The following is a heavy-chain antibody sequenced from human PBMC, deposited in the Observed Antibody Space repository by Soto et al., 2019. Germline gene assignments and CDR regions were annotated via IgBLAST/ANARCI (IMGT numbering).Heavy chain of an antibody. CDR2: LTGSSSNI. V-gene: IGHV3-23*01. Sequence: EVHLLESGGGLVQPGGSLRLSCAASGFSFRNYAMSWVRQAPGKGLEWISTLTGSSSNIYYADSVKGRFAISRDNSRNTLYLQLNSLTADDTAVYYCANGRATYGLLTHDYWGQGTLVTVSS. J-gene: IGHJ4*02. CDR1: GFSFRNYA. CDR3: ANGRATYGLLTHDY. D-gene: IGHD3-10*01.